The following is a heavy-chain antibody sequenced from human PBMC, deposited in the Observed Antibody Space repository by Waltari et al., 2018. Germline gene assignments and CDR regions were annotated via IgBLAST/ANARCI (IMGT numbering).Heavy chain of an antibody. D-gene: IGHD1-7*01. V-gene: IGHV1-69*08. CDR3: ARPYNWNYISDAFDI. CDR2: IIPIVGTA. J-gene: IGHJ3*02. Sequence: QVQLVQSGAEVKKPGSSVKVSCKASGGTFSSYAISWVRQAPGQGLEWMGRIIPIVGTANYAQKFQGRVTITADKSTSTAYMELSSLRSEDTAVYYCARPYNWNYISDAFDIWGQGTMVTVSS. CDR1: GGTFSSYA.